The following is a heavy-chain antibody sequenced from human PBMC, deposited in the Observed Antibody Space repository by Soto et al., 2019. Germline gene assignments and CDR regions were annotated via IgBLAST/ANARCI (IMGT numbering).Heavy chain of an antibody. CDR1: GVRCGSYS. CDR3: ATMHGYFAY. J-gene: IGHJ4*02. V-gene: IGHV3-23*01. D-gene: IGHD2-2*01. Sequence: GGYLGSGCADSGVRCGSYSMSWVRQTPGKGLEWLAAITATGDRTYYADSVTGSFTISRDHSKKTHYLQMTSLRAEDTALYYCATMHGYFAYCGQGT. CDR2: ITATGDRT.